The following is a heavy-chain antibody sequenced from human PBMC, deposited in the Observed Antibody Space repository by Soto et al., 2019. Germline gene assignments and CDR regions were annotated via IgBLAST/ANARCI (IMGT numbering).Heavy chain of an antibody. Sequence: PSETLSLTCTVSGGSMRSYYWSWIRQPPGNGLEWIGHINYSGNTNYNPSLKSRVTISVDTSKNQFSLKLSSVTAADTAVYYCARLGDSGWYDFDYWGQGTLVTVSS. CDR3: ARLGDSGWYDFDY. V-gene: IGHV4-59*08. D-gene: IGHD6-19*01. CDR1: GGSMRSYY. J-gene: IGHJ4*02. CDR2: INYSGNT.